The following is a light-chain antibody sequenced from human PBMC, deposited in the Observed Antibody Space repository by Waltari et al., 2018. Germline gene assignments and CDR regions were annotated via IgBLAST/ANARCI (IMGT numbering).Light chain of an antibody. CDR3: AAWDDRVRGRV. Sequence: QPVLTQPPSASGTPGQRVTSSCSGSASDIGANWVYWYQQLPGMAPNLLIYGTNQRPSGVPDRFSDSKSGTSASLAISGLRSEDEADYYCAAWDDRVRGRVFGGGTKLTVL. CDR2: GTN. V-gene: IGLV1-47*02. CDR1: ASDIGANW. J-gene: IGLJ3*02.